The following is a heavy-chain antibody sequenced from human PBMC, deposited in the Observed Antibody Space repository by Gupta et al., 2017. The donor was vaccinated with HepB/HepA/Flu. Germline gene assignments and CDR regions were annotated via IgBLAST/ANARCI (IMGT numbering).Heavy chain of an antibody. CDR2: VYSTATA. CDR1: DDSINNYH. CDR3: PRHLPYGPFDS. J-gene: IGHJ4*02. Sequence: QVKLQESGPGLVKPAETLCITCTVSDDSINNYHWSWVRQSPGKGLEWIAYVYSTATANYNPSLSFRVIISKDSSNNPISLRLRFVPAAATAVYFWPRHLPYGPFDSWGQGTRVTVSS. V-gene: IGHV4-59*08. D-gene: IGHD3-10*01.